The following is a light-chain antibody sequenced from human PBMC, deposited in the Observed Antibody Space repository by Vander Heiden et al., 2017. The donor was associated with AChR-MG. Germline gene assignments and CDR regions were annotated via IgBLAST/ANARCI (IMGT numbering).Light chain of an antibody. CDR1: QSITNNF. J-gene: IGKJ4*01. Sequence: EIVLTQSPGTLSLSPGERATLSCRASQSITNNFLAWYQQKPGQAPRLLIYGASTRATGIPDRFSGSGYGTDFTLTIIRREPEDFAVYYCQQHGSSPPLTFGGGTKVEIK. CDR2: GAS. CDR3: QQHGSSPPLT. V-gene: IGKV3-20*01.